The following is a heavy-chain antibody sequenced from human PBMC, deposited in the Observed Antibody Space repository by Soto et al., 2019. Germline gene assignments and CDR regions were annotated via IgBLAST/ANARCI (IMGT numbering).Heavy chain of an antibody. CDR2: IYYSGST. CDR3: ASHYDILTGYPPSYYFDY. Sequence: SETLSLTCTVSGVSISSSSYYWGWIRQPPGKGLEWIGSIYYSGSTYYNPSLKSRVTISVDTSKNQFSLKLSSVTAADTAVYYCASHYDILTGYPPSYYFDYWGQGTLVTVSS. D-gene: IGHD3-9*01. J-gene: IGHJ4*02. V-gene: IGHV4-39*01. CDR1: GVSISSSSYY.